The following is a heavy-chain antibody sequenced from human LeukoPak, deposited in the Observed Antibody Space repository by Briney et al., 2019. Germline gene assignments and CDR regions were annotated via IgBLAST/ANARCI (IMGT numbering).Heavy chain of an antibody. J-gene: IGHJ3*02. Sequence: SVKVSCKASGGTFSSYTISWVRQAPGQGLEWMGRIIPILGIANYAQKFQGRVTITADKSTSTAYMELSSLRSEDTAVYYCASLGASRAPLDDAFDIWGQGTMVTVSS. D-gene: IGHD3-16*01. CDR2: IIPILGIA. CDR1: GGTFSSYT. CDR3: ASLGASRAPLDDAFDI. V-gene: IGHV1-69*02.